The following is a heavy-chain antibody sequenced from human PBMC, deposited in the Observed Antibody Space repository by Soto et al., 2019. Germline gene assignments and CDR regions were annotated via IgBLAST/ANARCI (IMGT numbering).Heavy chain of an antibody. CDR1: GFTFSSYG. CDR3: ARDYDFWSGYSTAYYMDV. CDR2: IWYDGSNK. Sequence: GGSLRLSCAASGFTFSSYGMHWVRQAPGKGLEWVAVIWYDGSNKYYADSVKGRFTISRDNSKNTLYLQMNSLGAEDTAVYYCARDYDFWSGYSTAYYMDVWGKGTTVTVSS. J-gene: IGHJ6*03. V-gene: IGHV3-33*01. D-gene: IGHD3-3*01.